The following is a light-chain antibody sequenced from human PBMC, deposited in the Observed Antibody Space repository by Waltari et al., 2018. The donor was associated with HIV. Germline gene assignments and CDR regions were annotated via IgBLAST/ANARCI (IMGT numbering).Light chain of an antibody. V-gene: IGLV1-51*01. Sequence: QSVLTQPPSVSAAPGQNVTISCSGSSSNIGLNYVSWYQYVPGTAPKLLIYDKPKRPSGIPDRFSASNSGTSATLAITGLQTGDEADYSCGAWDVSLNAYVFGTGTKVTVL. CDR3: GAWDVSLNAYV. CDR2: DKP. CDR1: SSNIGLNY. J-gene: IGLJ1*01.